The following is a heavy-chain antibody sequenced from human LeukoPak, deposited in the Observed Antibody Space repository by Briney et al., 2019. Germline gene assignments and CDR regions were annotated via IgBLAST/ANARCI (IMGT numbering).Heavy chain of an antibody. D-gene: IGHD3-3*02. CDR1: GFTFVDYG. CDR3: ARDRLGPSFSVSHFDL. J-gene: IGHJ4*02. V-gene: IGHV3-20*04. CDR2: INYNGAIT. Sequence: GGSLRLSCATSGFTFVDYGLSWVRRAPGKGLEWLCAINYNGAITDYADPVKGRFTISRDNAKNSLYLRMDSLRAEDTALYYCARDRLGPSFSVSHFDLWGQGTLVTVSS.